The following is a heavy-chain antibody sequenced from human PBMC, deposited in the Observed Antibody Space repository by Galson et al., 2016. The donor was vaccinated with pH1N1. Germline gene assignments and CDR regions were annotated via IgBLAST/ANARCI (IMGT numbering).Heavy chain of an antibody. CDR1: GFTFSNFP. CDR2: ISGTSLSK. D-gene: IGHD3-22*01. J-gene: IGHJ4*02. V-gene: IGHV3-23*01. CDR3: AKYDSSGCYYGRRLK. Sequence: SLRLSCAASGFTFSNFPMFWARQAPGKGLEWVSSISGTSLSKYYADSVKGRFTISRDNSKNILYLQMDSLRADDTAGYYCAKYDSSGCYYGRRLKWGQGTLVIVSS.